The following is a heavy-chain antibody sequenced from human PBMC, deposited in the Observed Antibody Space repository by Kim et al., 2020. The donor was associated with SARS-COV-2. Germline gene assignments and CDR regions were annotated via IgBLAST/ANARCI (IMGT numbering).Heavy chain of an antibody. J-gene: IGHJ4*02. CDR2: VNSDGSST. D-gene: IGHD3-16*01. Sequence: GGSLRLSCVAYRFTFSSYWMHWVRQAPGKGLVWVSRVNSDGSSTSYPDSVKGRFTISRDNARNTLYLQMNSLRADDTAVYYCASLSTGYVWDKFDYWGQG. CDR1: RFTFSSYW. V-gene: IGHV3-74*01. CDR3: ASLSTGYVWDKFDY.